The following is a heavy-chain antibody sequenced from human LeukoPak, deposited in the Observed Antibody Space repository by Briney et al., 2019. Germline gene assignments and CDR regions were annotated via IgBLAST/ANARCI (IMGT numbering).Heavy chain of an antibody. CDR1: GGSFSSYY. Sequence: SETLSLTCAVYGGSFSSYYWGWIRQPPGKGLEWIGSIYYSGSTYYNPSLKSRVTISVDTSKNQFSLKLSSVTAADTAVYYCARPNSSGWYKGPFDYWGQGTLVTVSS. CDR2: IYYSGST. J-gene: IGHJ4*02. CDR3: ARPNSSGWYKGPFDY. V-gene: IGHV4-39*01. D-gene: IGHD6-19*01.